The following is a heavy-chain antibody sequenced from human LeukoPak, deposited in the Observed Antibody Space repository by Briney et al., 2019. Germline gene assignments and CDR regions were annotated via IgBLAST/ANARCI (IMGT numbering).Heavy chain of an antibody. CDR3: ARGYSSGGSCYPFDY. D-gene: IGHD2-15*01. J-gene: IGHJ4*02. CDR1: GYTFTSYG. CDR2: ISAYNGNT. V-gene: IGHV1-18*01. Sequence: ASVKVSCKASGYTFTSYGISWVRQAPGQGLEWMGWISAYNGNTNYAQKLQGRVTMTTDTSTSTAYMELRSLRSDDTAVYYCARGYSSGGSCYPFDYWGQRTLVTVSS.